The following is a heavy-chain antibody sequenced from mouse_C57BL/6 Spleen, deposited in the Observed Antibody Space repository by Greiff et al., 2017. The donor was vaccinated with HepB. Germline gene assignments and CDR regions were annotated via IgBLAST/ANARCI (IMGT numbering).Heavy chain of an antibody. V-gene: IGHV5-9-1*02. J-gene: IGHJ4*01. Sequence: EVKLVESGEGLVKPGGSLKLSCAASGFTFSSYAMSWVRQTPEKRLEWVAYISSGGDYIYYADTVKGRFTISRDNARNTLYLQMSRLKSEDTAMYYCTREDYYYGSSYYAMDYWGQGTSVTVSS. D-gene: IGHD1-1*01. CDR1: GFTFSSYA. CDR3: TREDYYYGSSYYAMDY. CDR2: ISSGGDYI.